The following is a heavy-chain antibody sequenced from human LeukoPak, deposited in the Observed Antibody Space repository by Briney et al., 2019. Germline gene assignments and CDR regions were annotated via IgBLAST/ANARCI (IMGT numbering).Heavy chain of an antibody. V-gene: IGHV3-74*01. Sequence: PGGSLRLSCAGSGFTFSTYWMHWVRQAPGKGLVWVSRISSDGRSTSYADSVKGRFTISRDNAKNTLSLQMNSLRAEDTALYYCARDSFDWTYYRGFDYWGQGTLVTVSS. CDR1: GFTFSTYW. J-gene: IGHJ4*02. CDR2: ISSDGRST. D-gene: IGHD1-26*01. CDR3: ARDSFDWTYYRGFDY.